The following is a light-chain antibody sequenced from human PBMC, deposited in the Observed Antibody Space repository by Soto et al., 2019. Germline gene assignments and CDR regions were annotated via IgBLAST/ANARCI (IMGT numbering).Light chain of an antibody. J-gene: IGKJ2*01. V-gene: IGKV4-1*01. Sequence: DIVMTQSPEYLAVSLGERATINCRSSQSILYSSNNKNLIAWYQQKPGQPPKLLIYWASTRQSGVPDRCSGSGSVRDFTLTISSLQAEDVAVYYCQQYYSPPRYTFGQGTRLGIK. CDR1: QSILYSSNNKNL. CDR2: WAS. CDR3: QQYYSPPRYT.